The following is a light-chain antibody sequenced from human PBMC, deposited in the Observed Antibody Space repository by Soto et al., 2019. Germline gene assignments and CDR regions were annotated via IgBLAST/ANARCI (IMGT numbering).Light chain of an antibody. Sequence: EIELTQSPSTLSLSPGERDTLSCRASQSVSSSYLAWYQQKAGQAPRXXIYGASSRATGIPDRFSGSVSGTDFTINIGRLEPEDFEVYYGQQYGSSPLTFGEGTKVEIK. CDR1: QSVSSSY. CDR3: QQYGSSPLT. V-gene: IGKV3-20*01. J-gene: IGKJ4*01. CDR2: GAS.